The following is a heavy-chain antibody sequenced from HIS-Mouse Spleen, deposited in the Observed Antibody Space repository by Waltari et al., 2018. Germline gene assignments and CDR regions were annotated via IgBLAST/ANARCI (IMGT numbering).Heavy chain of an antibody. D-gene: IGHD6-6*01. Sequence: QVQLQQWGAGLLKPSETLSLTCAVYGGSFSGYYWSWIRQPPGKGLEWIGEINHSGSTNHNPSLKSRVTISVDTSKNQFSLKLSSVTAADTAVYYCARGLAARFDYWGQGTLVTVSS. J-gene: IGHJ4*02. CDR2: INHSGST. CDR1: GGSFSGYY. V-gene: IGHV4-34*01. CDR3: ARGLAARFDY.